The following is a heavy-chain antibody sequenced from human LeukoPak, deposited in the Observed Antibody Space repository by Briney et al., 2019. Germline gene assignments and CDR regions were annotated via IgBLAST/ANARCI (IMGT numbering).Heavy chain of an antibody. CDR2: INPNSGGT. J-gene: IGHJ3*01. CDR1: GYTFTGYY. V-gene: IGHV1-2*02. CDR3: VSHYHGSGSYYNDAFDV. Sequence: GASVKVSCKASGYTFTGYYLHWVRQAPGQGLEWMGWINPNSGGTVYAQKFKGRVTMTRDTSISTAYMELSGLRPDDTAIYYCVSHYHGSGSYYNDAFDVWGQGTMVTVSS. D-gene: IGHD3-10*01.